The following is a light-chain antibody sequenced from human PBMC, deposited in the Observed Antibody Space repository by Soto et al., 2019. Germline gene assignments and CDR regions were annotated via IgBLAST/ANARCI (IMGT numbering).Light chain of an antibody. CDR2: GGS. CDR1: QSVSSD. J-gene: IGKJ2*01. Sequence: EIVMTHSPATLSVSPGERATLACRASQSVSSDLAWYQQKPRQAPRLLIYGGSTRATVIPAMFSGSGSGTEFTLTISSLQSEDFAVYYCQQYNNWPPYTFGQGTKLEI. CDR3: QQYNNWPPYT. V-gene: IGKV3-15*01.